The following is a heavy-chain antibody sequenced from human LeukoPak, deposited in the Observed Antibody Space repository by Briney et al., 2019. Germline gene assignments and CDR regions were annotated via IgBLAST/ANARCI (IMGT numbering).Heavy chain of an antibody. CDR1: GFTFSSYW. J-gene: IGHJ4*02. V-gene: IGHV3-74*01. D-gene: IGHD2-15*01. Sequence: PGGSLRLSCAASGFTFSSYWMHWVRQAPGKGLVWVSRVSCDGSRIGYADSVKGRFTISRDNAKNTLYLQRNSLRAEDTAVYYCAREYGVAQEEWGQGTLVTVSS. CDR2: VSCDGSRI. CDR3: AREYGVAQEE.